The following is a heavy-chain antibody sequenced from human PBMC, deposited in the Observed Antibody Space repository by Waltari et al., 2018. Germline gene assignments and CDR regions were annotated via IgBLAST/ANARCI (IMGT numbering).Heavy chain of an antibody. J-gene: IGHJ5*02. D-gene: IGHD6-19*01. CDR1: GFSLSNARMG. CDR2: IFSNDEK. CDR3: ARITGPRYSSGWYDWFDP. Sequence: QVTLKESGPVLVKPTETLTLTCTVSGFSLSNARMGVSWIRQPPGKALEWLAHIFSNDEKSYSTSLKSRLTISTDTSKSQVVLTMTNMDPVDTATYYCARITGPRYSSGWYDWFDPWGQGTLVTVSS. V-gene: IGHV2-26*01.